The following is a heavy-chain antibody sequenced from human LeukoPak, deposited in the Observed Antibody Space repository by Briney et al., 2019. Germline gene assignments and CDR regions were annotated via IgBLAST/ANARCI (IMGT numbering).Heavy chain of an antibody. CDR3: ARGNERGYSGYDCDY. V-gene: IGHV3-21*01. D-gene: IGHD5-12*01. CDR1: GFTFSSYS. J-gene: IGHJ4*02. Sequence: GGSLRLSCAASGFTFSSYSMNWVRQAPGKGLEWVSSISSSSSYTYYADSVKGRFTISRDNAKNSLYLQMNSLRAEDTAVYYCARGNERGYSGYDCDYWGQGTLVTVSS. CDR2: ISSSSSYT.